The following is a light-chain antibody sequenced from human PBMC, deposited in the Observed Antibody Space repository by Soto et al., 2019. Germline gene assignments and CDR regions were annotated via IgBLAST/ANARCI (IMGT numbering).Light chain of an antibody. CDR1: QNVGYS. CDR2: GAS. Sequence: EMVMTQSPATLSVSPGDGVTLSCRASQNVGYSLAWYQQKPGQPPRVLIYGASTRITGVPARFSGSGSGTDFTLTITNLQSEDFAVYYCQQYNSWPLTFGGGTKVEIK. V-gene: IGKV3-15*01. CDR3: QQYNSWPLT. J-gene: IGKJ4*01.